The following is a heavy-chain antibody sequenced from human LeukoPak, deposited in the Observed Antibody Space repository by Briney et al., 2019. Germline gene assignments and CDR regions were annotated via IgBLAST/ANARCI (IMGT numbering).Heavy chain of an antibody. D-gene: IGHD3-22*01. J-gene: IGHJ4*02. V-gene: IGHV3-74*01. CDR1: GFTFSSYW. CDR2: INNDGSST. CDR3: ATRVYSSGYYY. Sequence: PGGSLRLSCAASGFTFSSYWMHWVRQAPGKGLVWVSGINNDGSSTKYADSVKGRFTISRDNSKNTLYLQMNSLRAEDTAVYYCATRVYSSGYYYWGQGTLVTVSS.